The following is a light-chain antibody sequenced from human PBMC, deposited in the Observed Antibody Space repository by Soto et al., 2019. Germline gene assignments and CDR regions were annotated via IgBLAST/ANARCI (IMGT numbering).Light chain of an antibody. J-gene: IGKJ3*01. CDR2: GAS. CDR1: QSVRSN. Sequence: EIVMTQSQATLSVSPGERATLSCRASQSVRSNLAWYQQKPGQAPRLLIYGASTRATGIPARFSGSGSGTEFTLTISSLQPEDFATYYCQQTYSVSRVTFGPGTKVDIK. V-gene: IGKV3-15*01. CDR3: QQTYSVSRVT.